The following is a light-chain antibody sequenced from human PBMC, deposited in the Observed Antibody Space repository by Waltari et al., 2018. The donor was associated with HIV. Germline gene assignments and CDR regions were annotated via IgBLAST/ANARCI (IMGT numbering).Light chain of an antibody. CDR1: SNDLGSYNY. Sequence: QSVLTQPASVSGSPGQSLTHSCTGTSNDLGSYNYVSWYQQSPDKAPKRIIYEVSYRPSGVSSRFSGSKSGNTASLTISGLQTEDEAYYHCSSYSRGALLFGGGTKVTVL. V-gene: IGLV2-14*01. CDR3: SSYSRGALL. CDR2: EVS. J-gene: IGLJ2*01.